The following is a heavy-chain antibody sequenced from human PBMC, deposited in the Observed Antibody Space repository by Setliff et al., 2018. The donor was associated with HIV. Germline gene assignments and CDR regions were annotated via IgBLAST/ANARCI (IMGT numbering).Heavy chain of an antibody. Sequence: SETLSLTCTVSGGSISSANYYWSWIRQPPGKGLEWIGYIYYNGNAYYYNPSLKSRTTISLDTSKNQFSLKLTSVTAADTAVYYCAKEGGLYFGMLIHDAIDLWGQGTMVTVSS. V-gene: IGHV4-30-4*02. CDR3: AKEGGLYFGMLIHDAIDL. CDR1: GGSISSANYY. CDR2: IYYNGNAY. J-gene: IGHJ3*01. D-gene: IGHD3-3*01.